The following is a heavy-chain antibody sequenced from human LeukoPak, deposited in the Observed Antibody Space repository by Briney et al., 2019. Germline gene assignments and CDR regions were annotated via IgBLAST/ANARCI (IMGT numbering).Heavy chain of an antibody. CDR3: ARVVGATRRLDY. V-gene: IGHV3-21*01. CDR2: ISDSSSYI. CDR1: GFTFSLYS. Sequence: GGSLRLSRTASGFTFSLYSMNWVRQAPGKGLEWVSSISDSSSYIYYADSVKGRFTISRDNAKNSLYLQMNSLRAEDTAVYYCARVVGATRRLDYWGQGTLVTVSS. J-gene: IGHJ4*02. D-gene: IGHD1-26*01.